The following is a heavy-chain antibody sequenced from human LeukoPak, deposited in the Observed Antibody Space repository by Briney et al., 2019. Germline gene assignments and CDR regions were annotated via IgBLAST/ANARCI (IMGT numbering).Heavy chain of an antibody. J-gene: IGHJ3*02. Sequence: SETLSLTCTVSGGSISSYYWSWIRQPAGKGLEWIGRIYISGSTNYNPSLKSRVTMSVDTSKNQFSLKLSSVTAADTAVYYCARFMYSGSSDAFDIWGQGTMVTVSS. V-gene: IGHV4-4*07. CDR2: IYISGST. CDR1: GGSISSYY. D-gene: IGHD1-26*01. CDR3: ARFMYSGSSDAFDI.